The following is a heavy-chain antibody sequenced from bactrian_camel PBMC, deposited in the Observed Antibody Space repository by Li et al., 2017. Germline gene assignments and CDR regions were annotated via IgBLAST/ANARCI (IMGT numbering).Heavy chain of an antibody. CDR3: AATGDSWGGDFGH. Sequence: SGGGSVQPGGSLRLSCAASGFTFSSYWMYWVRQAPGKGLEWVTTISSGRGTTYYADSVKGRFTISRDNAKNTVYLQMNSLKSEDTALYYCAATGDSWGGDFGHWGQGTQVTVS. CDR2: ISSGRGTT. CDR1: GFTFSSYW. D-gene: IGHD5*01. J-gene: IGHJ6*01. V-gene: IGHV3S25*01.